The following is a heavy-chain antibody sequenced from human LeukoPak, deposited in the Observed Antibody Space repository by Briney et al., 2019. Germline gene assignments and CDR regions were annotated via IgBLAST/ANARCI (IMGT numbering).Heavy chain of an antibody. Sequence: SETLSLTCAVSGGSYSDYQWTWIRQSPGKGLEWLGDVSHSGTTTYNPSLKNRITISIDTSNNQISLKLTSVTAADTAVFYCARQSYSSSWGSYYFDFWGQGTLVTASS. J-gene: IGHJ4*02. CDR3: ARQSYSSSWGSYYFDF. D-gene: IGHD6-13*01. V-gene: IGHV4-34*01. CDR1: GGSYSDYQ. CDR2: VSHSGTT.